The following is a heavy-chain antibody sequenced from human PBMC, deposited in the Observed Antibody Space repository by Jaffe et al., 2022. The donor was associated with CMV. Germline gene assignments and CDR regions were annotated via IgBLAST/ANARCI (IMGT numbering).Heavy chain of an antibody. CDR2: ISYDGRDK. D-gene: IGHD3-10*01. CDR1: GFTFSTYG. J-gene: IGHJ4*02. V-gene: IGHV3-30*18. Sequence: QVQLVESGGGVVQPGRSLRLSCAASGFTFSTYGMHWVRQAPGKGLEWVTVISYDGRDKYYVESVKGRFTISRDNSKNTLYLQMNSLRAEDTAVYYCAKDGYYYDSTNLGFHDSWGQGTLVTVSS. CDR3: AKDGYYYDSTNLGFHDS.